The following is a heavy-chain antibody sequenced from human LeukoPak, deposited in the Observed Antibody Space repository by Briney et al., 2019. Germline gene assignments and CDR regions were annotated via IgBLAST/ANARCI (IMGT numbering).Heavy chain of an antibody. CDR3: ARGGPHDYSDYCFDY. D-gene: IGHD4-11*01. J-gene: IGHJ4*02. V-gene: IGHV3-33*01. CDR2: IWYDESNK. Sequence: GGSLRLSCAASGFTFSSYGVHWVRQAPGKGLEWVALIWYDESNKSYADSVKGRFTISRDNSKNTVYLQMNSLRAEDTAVYYCARGGPHDYSDYCFDYWGQGTLVTVSS. CDR1: GFTFSSYG.